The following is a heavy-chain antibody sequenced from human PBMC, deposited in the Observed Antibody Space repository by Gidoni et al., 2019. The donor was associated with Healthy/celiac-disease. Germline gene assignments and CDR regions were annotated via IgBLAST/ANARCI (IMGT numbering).Heavy chain of an antibody. D-gene: IGHD6-6*01. CDR1: GFTFSSYG. V-gene: IGHV3-30*18. J-gene: IGHJ3*02. CDR3: AKTYSSSAEGHAFDI. Sequence: QVQLVESGGGVVQPGRSLRLSCAASGFTFSSYGMHWVRQAPGKGLGWVAVISYDGSNKYYADSVKGRFTISRDNSKNTLYLQMNSLRAEDTAVYYCAKTYSSSAEGHAFDIWGQGTMVTVSS. CDR2: ISYDGSNK.